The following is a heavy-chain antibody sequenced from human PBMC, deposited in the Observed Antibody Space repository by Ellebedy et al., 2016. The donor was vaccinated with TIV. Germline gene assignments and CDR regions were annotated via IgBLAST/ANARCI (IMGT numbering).Heavy chain of an antibody. V-gene: IGHV4-34*01. CDR2: INPSGTA. CDR3: ARARGQYLYGSGSYFTN. D-gene: IGHD3-10*01. J-gene: IGHJ4*02. Sequence: MPSETLSLTCAVKGGSFNGYFWSWIRQSTGTGLEWLGEINPSGTANYNPSLKRQVTMSVDTPEKQFSLRLTAGTVADTAVYYCARARGQYLYGSGSYFTNWGQGEVVTVSS. CDR1: GGSFNGYF.